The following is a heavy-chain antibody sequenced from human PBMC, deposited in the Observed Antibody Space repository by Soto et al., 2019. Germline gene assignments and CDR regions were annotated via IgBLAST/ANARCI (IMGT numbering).Heavy chain of an antibody. Sequence: ASVKVSCKASGFTFTSSAMQWVRQARGQRLEWIGWIVVGSGNTNYAQKFQERVTITRDMSTSTAYMERSSLKASDTAMYYCARGPNWNYDYWGQGTLVTVSS. J-gene: IGHJ4*02. V-gene: IGHV1-58*02. CDR1: GFTFTSSA. CDR3: ARGPNWNYDY. CDR2: IVVGSGNT. D-gene: IGHD1-7*01.